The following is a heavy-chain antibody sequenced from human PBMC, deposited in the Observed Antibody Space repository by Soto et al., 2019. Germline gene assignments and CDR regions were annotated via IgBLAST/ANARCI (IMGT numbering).Heavy chain of an antibody. J-gene: IGHJ6*02. CDR3: ASGIEAPATLNRDYYSYYAMDG. CDR1: GYTFTNNW. V-gene: IGHV5-51*01. D-gene: IGHD6-13*01. CDR2: IYPGDSDT. Sequence: GESLKISCKGSGYTFTNNWVGWVRQMPGKGLEWMGIIYPGDSDTRYSPSFQGQVTISVDKSISTAYLQWSSLKASDTAMYYCASGIEAPATLNRDYYSYYAMDGCGHTPTDTLAS.